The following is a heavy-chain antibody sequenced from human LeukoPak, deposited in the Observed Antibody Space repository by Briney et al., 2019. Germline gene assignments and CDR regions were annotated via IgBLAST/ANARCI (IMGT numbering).Heavy chain of an antibody. Sequence: ASVKVSCKVSGYTLTELSMHWVRQAPGKGLEWMGGFDPEDGETIYAQKFQGRVTMTEDASTDTAYMELSSLRSEDTAVYYCARPITMVRGAAIGHWGQGTQVTVSS. CDR3: ARPITMVRGAAIGH. CDR2: FDPEDGET. J-gene: IGHJ4*02. D-gene: IGHD3-10*01. CDR1: GYTLTELS. V-gene: IGHV1-24*01.